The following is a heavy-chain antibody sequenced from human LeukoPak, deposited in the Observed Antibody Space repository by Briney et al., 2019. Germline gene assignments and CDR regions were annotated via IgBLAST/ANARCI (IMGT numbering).Heavy chain of an antibody. Sequence: SQTLSLTCAISGDSVSSNSAAWNRITQSPSRGLEWLGRTYYRSNWYYDYAVSVNSRITINPDTSKNQFSLRPISVAPEDMSVYYCARFYYDTSGHGAFDIWGQGTMVTVSS. V-gene: IGHV6-1*01. D-gene: IGHD3-22*01. CDR3: ARFYYDTSGHGAFDI. CDR2: TYYRSNWYY. J-gene: IGHJ3*02. CDR1: GDSVSSNSAA.